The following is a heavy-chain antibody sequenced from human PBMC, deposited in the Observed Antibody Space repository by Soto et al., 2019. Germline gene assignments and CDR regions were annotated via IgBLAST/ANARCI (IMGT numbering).Heavy chain of an antibody. CDR3: AREGALKPFSS. CDR1: GFTFSGSA. J-gene: IGHJ5*02. V-gene: IGHV3-73*01. CDR2: IRSKANDYAT. Sequence: GGSLRLSCAASGFTFSGSAMHWVRQASGKGLEWVGRIRSKANDYATAYTGSVKGRFIISRDDSKNTAYLQMDSLRVEDTAVYYCAREGALKPFSSWGQGALVTVSS.